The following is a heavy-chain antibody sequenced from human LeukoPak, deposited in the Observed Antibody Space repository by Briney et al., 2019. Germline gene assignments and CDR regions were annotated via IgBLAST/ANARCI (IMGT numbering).Heavy chain of an antibody. J-gene: IGHJ6*02. Sequence: GGSLRLSCAASGFTFDDYAMHWVRRAPGTGLEWVSGISWNSGSIGYADSVKGRFTISRDNAKNSLYLQMNSLRAEDTALYYCAKDKSGYYYYGMDVWGQGTTVTVSS. D-gene: IGHD3-10*01. V-gene: IGHV3-9*01. CDR1: GFTFDDYA. CDR3: AKDKSGYYYYGMDV. CDR2: ISWNSGSI.